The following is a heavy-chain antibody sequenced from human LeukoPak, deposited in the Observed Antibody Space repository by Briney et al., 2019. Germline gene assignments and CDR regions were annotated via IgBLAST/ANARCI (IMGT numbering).Heavy chain of an antibody. D-gene: IGHD7-27*01. J-gene: IGHJ4*02. CDR3: ARGFRGDNFDY. V-gene: IGHV4-38-2*02. Sequence: SETLSLTCTVSGYSISSGYYWGWIRQPPGKGLEWIGSIYHSGSTYYNPSLKSRVSMSVDTSKNQFSLKLSSVTAADTAVYFCARGFRGDNFDYWGQGTLVTVSS. CDR1: GYSISSGYY. CDR2: IYHSGST.